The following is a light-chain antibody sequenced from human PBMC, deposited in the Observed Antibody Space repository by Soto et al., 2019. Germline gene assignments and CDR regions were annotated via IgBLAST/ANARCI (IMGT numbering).Light chain of an antibody. J-gene: IGLJ2*01. CDR1: SSDVGGYNY. V-gene: IGLV2-14*01. CDR2: EVN. Sequence: QSALTQPASVSGSPGQSITISCTGTSSDVGGYNYVSWYQQHPGKAPKLMIYEVNNRPSGVSNRFSGSKPGNTASLTISGLQAEDEADYYCSSYTSSSTLGVVFGGGTKLTVL. CDR3: SSYTSSSTLGVV.